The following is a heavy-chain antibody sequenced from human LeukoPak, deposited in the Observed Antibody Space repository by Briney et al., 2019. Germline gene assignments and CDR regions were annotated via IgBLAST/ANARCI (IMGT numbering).Heavy chain of an antibody. CDR1: GYTFTGYY. D-gene: IGHD4-17*01. CDR3: AKSQGYGDQNWFDP. CDR2: INPNSGGT. J-gene: IGHJ5*02. V-gene: IGHV1-2*02. Sequence: ASVKVSCKASGYTFTGYYMHWVRQAPGQGFEWMGWINPNSGGTNYAQKFQGRVTMTRDTSISTAYMELSRLRSDDTAVYYCAKSQGYGDQNWFDPWGQGTLVTVSS.